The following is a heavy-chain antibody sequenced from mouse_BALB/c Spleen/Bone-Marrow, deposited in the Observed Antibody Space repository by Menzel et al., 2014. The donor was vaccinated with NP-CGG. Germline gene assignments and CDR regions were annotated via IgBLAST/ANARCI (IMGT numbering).Heavy chain of an antibody. CDR1: GFNIKDTY. D-gene: IGHD1-1*01. CDR2: IDPANGNT. V-gene: IGHV14-3*02. J-gene: IGHJ2*01. CDR3: ASSYYGCYFDS. Sequence: VQLKQSGAELVKPGASVKLSCTASGFNIKDTYMHWVKQRPEQGLEWIGRIDPANGNTKYDPKFQGKATITADTSSNTAYLQLSSLTSEDTAVYYCASSYYGCYFDSWGQGTTLTVSS.